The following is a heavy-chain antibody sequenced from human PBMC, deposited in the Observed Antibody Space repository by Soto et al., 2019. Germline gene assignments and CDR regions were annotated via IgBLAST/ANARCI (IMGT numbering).Heavy chain of an antibody. D-gene: IGHD6-13*01. CDR3: ARERPDGSRLDP. V-gene: IGHV4-59*12. CDR1: GGSISTYY. CDR2: IYYSGSA. J-gene: IGHJ5*02. Sequence: SETLSLTCTVSGGSISTYYWSWIRQPPGKGLEWIGYIYYSGSANYNPSLKSRVTISVDTSKNQFSLKLSSVTAADTAVYYCARERPDGSRLDPWGQGTLVTVS.